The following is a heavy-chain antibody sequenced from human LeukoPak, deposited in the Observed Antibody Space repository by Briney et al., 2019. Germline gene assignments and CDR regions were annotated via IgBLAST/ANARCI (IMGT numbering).Heavy chain of an antibody. V-gene: IGHV3-30*04. CDR2: ISYDGSNK. Sequence: PGRSLRLSCAASGFTFSSYAMHWVRQAPGKGLEWVAVISYDGSNKYYADSVKGRFTISRDNSKNTLYLQMNSLRAEDTAVYYCGAFDIWGQGTMVTVSS. CDR3: GAFDI. CDR1: GFTFSSYA. J-gene: IGHJ3*02.